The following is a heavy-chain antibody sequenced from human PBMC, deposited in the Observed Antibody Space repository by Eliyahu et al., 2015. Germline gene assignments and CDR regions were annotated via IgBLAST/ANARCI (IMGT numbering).Heavy chain of an antibody. Sequence: QVQLQQWGAGLLKPSETLSLTCAVYGGSFSGYYWSWIRQPPGKGLEWIGEINHSGSTNYNPSLKSRVTISVDTSKNQFSLKLSSVTAADTAVYYCASIAAPGGEPRADYWGQGTLVTVSS. V-gene: IGHV4-34*01. CDR1: GGSFSGYY. CDR3: ASIAAPGGEPRADY. CDR2: INHSGST. J-gene: IGHJ4*02. D-gene: IGHD6-6*01.